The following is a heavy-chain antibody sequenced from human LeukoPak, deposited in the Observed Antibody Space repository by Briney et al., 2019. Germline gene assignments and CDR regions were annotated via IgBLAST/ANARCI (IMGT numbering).Heavy chain of an antibody. Sequence: GGSLRLSCAASGFTFSSYGMHWVRQAPGKGLEWVAFIRYDGSNKYYADSVKGRFTISRDYSKNTLYLQMNSLRAEDTAVYYCAKPRYCGSTSCYTWDVYWGQGTLVTVSS. V-gene: IGHV3-30*02. CDR1: GFTFSSYG. J-gene: IGHJ4*02. CDR3: AKPRYCGSTSCYTWDVY. D-gene: IGHD2-2*02. CDR2: IRYDGSNK.